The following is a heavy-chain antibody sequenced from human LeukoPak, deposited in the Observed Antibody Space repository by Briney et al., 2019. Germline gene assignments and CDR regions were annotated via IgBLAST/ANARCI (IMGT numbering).Heavy chain of an antibody. D-gene: IGHD5-24*01. Sequence: GGSLRLSCAASGFTFNTYVTHWVRQAPGKGLEWVALISYDGSDKHYADSVKGRFTISRDNSKNMLYLQMNSLGAEDTAVYYCARDGRWQRDGYNSPDYWGQGTLVTVSS. CDR1: GFTFNTYV. CDR3: ARDGRWQRDGYNSPDY. V-gene: IGHV3-30-3*01. CDR2: ISYDGSDK. J-gene: IGHJ4*02.